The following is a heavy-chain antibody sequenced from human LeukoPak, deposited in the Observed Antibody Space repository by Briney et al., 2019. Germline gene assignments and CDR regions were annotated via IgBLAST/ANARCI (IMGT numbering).Heavy chain of an antibody. Sequence: GGSLRLSCAASGFDFGSNWMHWVRHAPGQGLVWVSRIKGDGISTNYADSVKGRFTISRDIAKNTLYLQMNSLRAEDTGVNYCAKDHYWSIDYWGRGTLVTVSS. CDR3: AKDHYWSIDY. CDR1: GFDFGSNW. CDR2: IKGDGIST. D-gene: IGHD3-3*01. V-gene: IGHV3-74*01. J-gene: IGHJ4*02.